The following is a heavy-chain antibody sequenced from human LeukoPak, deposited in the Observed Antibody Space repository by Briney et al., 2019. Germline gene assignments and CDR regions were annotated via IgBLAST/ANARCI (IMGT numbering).Heavy chain of an antibody. CDR2: MNPSGST. V-gene: IGHV4-34*01. CDR1: GGSFSGYY. CDR3: ARGRQDVTMIVVVMTAVSYYLDV. J-gene: IGHJ6*03. Sequence: SETLSLTCAVYGGSFSGYYWTWIRQTPEKGLEWTGEMNPSGSTNYNPSLKSRVTISVDTSKNQFSLELSSVTAADTAVYYCARGRQDVTMIVVVMTAVSYYLDVWGKGTTVTVS. D-gene: IGHD3-22*01.